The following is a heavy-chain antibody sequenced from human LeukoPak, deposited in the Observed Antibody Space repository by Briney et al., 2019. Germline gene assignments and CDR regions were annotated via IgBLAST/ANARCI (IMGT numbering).Heavy chain of an antibody. CDR2: IKQDGTEK. D-gene: IGHD1-1*01. CDR3: VAGPTGVLFDY. CDR1: GFTFSSYG. Sequence: GGSLRLSCAASGFTFSSYGMHWVRQAPGKGLEWVANIKQDGTEKYYVDSVKGRFTISRDNAKNSLYLQMNSLRAEDTAVYYCVAGPTGVLFDYWGQGTLVTVST. J-gene: IGHJ4*02. V-gene: IGHV3-7*01.